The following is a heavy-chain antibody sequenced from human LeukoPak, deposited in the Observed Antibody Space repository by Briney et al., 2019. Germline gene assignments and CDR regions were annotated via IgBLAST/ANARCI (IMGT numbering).Heavy chain of an antibody. Sequence: ASVKVSCKASGYTFTSYDINWVRQATGQGLEWMGWMNPNSGNTGYAQKFQGRVTMTRNTSISTAYMELSSLRSEDTAVYYGARFPNYDFWSGYYSVDYWGQGTLVTVSS. CDR2: MNPNSGNT. J-gene: IGHJ4*02. CDR3: ARFPNYDFWSGYYSVDY. V-gene: IGHV1-8*01. CDR1: GYTFTSYD. D-gene: IGHD3-3*01.